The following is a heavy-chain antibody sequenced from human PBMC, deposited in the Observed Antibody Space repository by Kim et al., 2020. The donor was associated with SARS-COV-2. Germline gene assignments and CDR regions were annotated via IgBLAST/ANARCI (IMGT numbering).Heavy chain of an antibody. CDR2: IRSKAYGGTT. J-gene: IGHJ4*02. CDR3: TRGGLWFGELLYGFDY. V-gene: IGHV3-49*03. D-gene: IGHD3-10*01. CDR1: GFTFGDYA. Sequence: GGSLRLSCTASGFTFGDYAMSWFRQAPGKGLEWVGFIRSKAYGGTTEYAASVKGRFTISRDDSKSIAYLQMNSLKTEDTAVYYCTRGGLWFGELLYGFDYWGQGTLVTVSS.